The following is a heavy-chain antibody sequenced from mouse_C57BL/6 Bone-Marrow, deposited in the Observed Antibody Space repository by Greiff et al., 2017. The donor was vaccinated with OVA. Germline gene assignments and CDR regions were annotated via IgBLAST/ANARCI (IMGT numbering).Heavy chain of an antibody. V-gene: IGHV14-4*01. Sequence: EVQLQESGAELVRPGASVKLSCTASGFNIKDDYMHWVKQRPEQGLEWIGWIDPENGDTEYAPKFPGKATITADTSSNTAYLQLSSLTSEDAAVYYCTLLSWYFDVWGTGTTVTVSS. CDR2: IDPENGDT. J-gene: IGHJ1*03. CDR1: GFNIKDDY. CDR3: TLLSWYFDV. D-gene: IGHD1-1*01.